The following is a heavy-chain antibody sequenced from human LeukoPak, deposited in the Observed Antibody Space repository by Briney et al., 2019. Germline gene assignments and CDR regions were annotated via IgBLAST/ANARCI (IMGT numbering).Heavy chain of an antibody. V-gene: IGHV3-21*01. D-gene: IGHD6-19*01. CDR2: ISSSSSYI. Sequence: PGGSLRLSCAASGFTFSSYSMNWVRQAPGKGLEWVSSISSSSSYIYYADSVKGRFTIPRDNAKNSLYLQMNSLRAEDTAVYYCARASGEWLVEHFDYWGQGTLVSVSS. CDR1: GFTFSSYS. CDR3: ARASGEWLVEHFDY. J-gene: IGHJ4*02.